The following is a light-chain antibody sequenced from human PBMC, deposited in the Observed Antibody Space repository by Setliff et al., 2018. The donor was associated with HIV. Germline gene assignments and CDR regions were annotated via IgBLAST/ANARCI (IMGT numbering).Light chain of an antibody. CDR2: DVT. Sequence: QSALAQPRSVSGSPGQSVTISCTGTSSDFGAYDYVSWYQQHPGKAPKLIIFDVTERPSGVPDRSSGSKSGNTASLTISGLQSADEADYYCCSNAARPTFYVFGTGTKVTVL. CDR3: CSNAARPTFYV. V-gene: IGLV2-11*01. J-gene: IGLJ1*01. CDR1: SSDFGAYDY.